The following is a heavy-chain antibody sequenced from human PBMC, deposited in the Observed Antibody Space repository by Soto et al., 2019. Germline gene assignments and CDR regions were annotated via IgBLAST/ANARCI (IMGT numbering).Heavy chain of an antibody. CDR3: ARVSGDYVYYYGMDV. Sequence: SGTLSLTCTVAGDSISSGGYYWSWIRQHPGKGLEWIGYIYYSGSTYYNPSLKSRVTISVDTSKNQFSLKLSSVTAADTAVYYCARVSGDYVYYYGMDVWGQGTTVTVSS. D-gene: IGHD4-17*01. CDR2: IYYSGST. CDR1: GDSISSGGYY. V-gene: IGHV4-31*03. J-gene: IGHJ6*02.